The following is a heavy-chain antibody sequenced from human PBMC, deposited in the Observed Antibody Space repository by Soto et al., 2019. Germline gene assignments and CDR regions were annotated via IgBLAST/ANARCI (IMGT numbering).Heavy chain of an antibody. J-gene: IGHJ4*02. CDR1: GGTFSSYA. Sequence: QVQLVQSGAEVKKPGSSVKVSCKASGGTFSSYAISWVRQAPGQGLEWMGGIIPIFGTANYAQKFQGRVKITADESTSTASMEVSSLRSDDTAVYYCWSGGTGPTRIWDYWGQGTLVTVSS. D-gene: IGHD1-1*01. V-gene: IGHV1-69*12. CDR3: WSGGTGPTRIWDY. CDR2: IIPIFGTA.